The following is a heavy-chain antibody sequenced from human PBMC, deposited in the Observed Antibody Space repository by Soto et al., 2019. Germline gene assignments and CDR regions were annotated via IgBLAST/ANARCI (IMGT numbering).Heavy chain of an antibody. V-gene: IGHV4-39*01. CDR3: ASTMAVQGVIVTFYYYMDV. CDR2: IYYSGSN. Sequence: SETLSLTCTVSGGSISSSTYYWGWIRQRPGKGLEGIGSIYYSGSNYYNPSLKSRVTISVDTYKNQFSLKLSSVTAADTAVYYCASTMAVQGVIVTFYYYMDVWGKGTTVTVSS. D-gene: IGHD3-10*01. J-gene: IGHJ6*03. CDR1: GGSISSSTYY.